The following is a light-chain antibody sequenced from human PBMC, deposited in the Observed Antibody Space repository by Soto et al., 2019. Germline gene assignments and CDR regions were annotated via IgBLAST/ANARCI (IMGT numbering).Light chain of an antibody. CDR1: QSVNSNY. V-gene: IGKV3-20*01. Sequence: DIVLTQSPGTLSLSPGERATLSCRASQSVNSNYLAWYQQKPGQAPRRLIFGASTRATGISDRFRGSGSGTDFTLTINRLEPEDFAVYYCQQYGRTFGQGTKLEIK. CDR2: GAS. CDR3: QQYGRT. J-gene: IGKJ2*01.